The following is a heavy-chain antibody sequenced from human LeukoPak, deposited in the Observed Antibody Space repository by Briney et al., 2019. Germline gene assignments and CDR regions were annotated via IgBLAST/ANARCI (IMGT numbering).Heavy chain of an antibody. CDR1: GGSISSHY. Sequence: PSETLSLTCTVSGGSISSHYWTWIRQPPGKGLEWIGYSYYSGTTNYNPSLTSRATISVDTSKSQFSLKLSSVTAADTAVYYCAGGTYGGGGYWGQGTLVTVSS. J-gene: IGHJ4*02. D-gene: IGHD4-17*01. V-gene: IGHV4-59*11. CDR3: AGGTYGGGGY. CDR2: SYYSGTT.